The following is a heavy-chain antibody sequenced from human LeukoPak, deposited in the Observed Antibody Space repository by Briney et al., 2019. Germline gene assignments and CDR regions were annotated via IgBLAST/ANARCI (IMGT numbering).Heavy chain of an antibody. V-gene: IGHV3-48*01. Sequence: PGGSLRLSCAASGFTFSSYSMNWVRQAPGKGLEWVSYISSSSSTIYYADSVKGRFTISRDNSKNTLYLQMNSLRAEDTAVYYCARGRLPFDYWGQGTLVTVSS. CDR2: ISSSSSTI. CDR3: ARGRLPFDY. D-gene: IGHD2-15*01. CDR1: GFTFSSYS. J-gene: IGHJ4*02.